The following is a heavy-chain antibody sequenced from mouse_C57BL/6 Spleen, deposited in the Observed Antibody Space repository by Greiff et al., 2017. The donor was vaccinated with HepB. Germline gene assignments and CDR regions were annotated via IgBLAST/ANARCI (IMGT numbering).Heavy chain of an antibody. D-gene: IGHD1-1*01. J-gene: IGHJ2*01. Sequence: VQLQQSGAELAKPGASVKLSCKASGYTFTSYWMHWVKQRPGQGLDWIGYINPSSGYTKYNQKFKDKATLTADISSSTAYMQLSSMTYEASAVYDCARTDYYGSSWGLVDYWGQGTTLTVSS. CDR3: ARTDYYGSSWGLVDY. V-gene: IGHV1-7*01. CDR1: GYTFTSYW. CDR2: INPSSGYT.